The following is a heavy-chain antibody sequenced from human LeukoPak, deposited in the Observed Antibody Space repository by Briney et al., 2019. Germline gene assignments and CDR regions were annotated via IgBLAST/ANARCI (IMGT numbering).Heavy chain of an antibody. Sequence: PGGSLRLSCAASGFTFSSYSMNWVRQAPGEGLEWVSSISSSSNYIYYADSVKGRFTISRDNAKNSLYLQMNSLRAEDTAVYYWSRGTLTGKWKPFDYLGQGTLVTVSS. CDR2: ISSSSNYI. CDR1: GFTFSSYS. CDR3: SRGTLTGKWKPFDY. V-gene: IGHV3-21*01. D-gene: IGHD1-20*01. J-gene: IGHJ4*02.